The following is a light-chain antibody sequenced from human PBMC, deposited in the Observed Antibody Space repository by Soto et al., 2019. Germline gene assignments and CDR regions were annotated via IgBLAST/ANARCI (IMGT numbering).Light chain of an antibody. Sequence: QSVLTQPPSASGTPGQRVTISCSGSSSNIGSNTVNWYQQLPGTAPKLLLYNDNNRPSGVPDRISGSKSGTSASLAITGLQAEDEADYYCQSYDSSLSGYVFGTGTKLTVL. CDR3: QSYDSSLSGYV. J-gene: IGLJ1*01. V-gene: IGLV1-44*01. CDR1: SSNIGSNT. CDR2: NDN.